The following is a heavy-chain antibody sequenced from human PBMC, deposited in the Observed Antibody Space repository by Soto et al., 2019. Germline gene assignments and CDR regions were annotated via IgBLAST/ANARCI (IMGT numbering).Heavy chain of an antibody. V-gene: IGHV1-2*02. CDR1: GYTFTAYH. D-gene: IGHD1-26*01. Sequence: SVKVSCKTSGYTFTAYHIHWVRQAPGQGLEWMGWINPNSGGANYAQKFEGRVTMTRDTSISTVYMELSRLGSDDTALYYCARDYSGHGMDVWGQGTTVTVSS. CDR2: INPNSGGA. J-gene: IGHJ6*02. CDR3: ARDYSGHGMDV.